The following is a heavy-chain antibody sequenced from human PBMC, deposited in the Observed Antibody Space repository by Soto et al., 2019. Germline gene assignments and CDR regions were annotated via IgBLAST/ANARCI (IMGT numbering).Heavy chain of an antibody. CDR3: ARDSAVSPDYYYYGMDV. Sequence: GGSLRLSCAASGFTFSSYSMNWVRQAPGKGLEWVSYISSSSSTIYYADSVKGRFTISRDNAKNSLYLQMNSLRAKDTAVYYCARDSAVSPDYYYYGMDVWGQGTTVTVSS. D-gene: IGHD4-4*01. J-gene: IGHJ6*02. CDR1: GFTFSSYS. V-gene: IGHV3-48*01. CDR2: ISSSSSTI.